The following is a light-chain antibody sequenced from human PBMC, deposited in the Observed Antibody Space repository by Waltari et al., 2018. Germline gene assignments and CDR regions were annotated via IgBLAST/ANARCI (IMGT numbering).Light chain of an antibody. Sequence: SYELTQPPSVSVSPGQTARITCYGETLPRKFAYWYQQKSGQAPVLVIFEDNKRPPGIPESISGSIAGTTATLTISGAQVEDEADYYCSSVDSSFKGLFGAGTKVTVL. CDR1: TLPRKF. J-gene: IGLJ1*01. V-gene: IGLV3-10*01. CDR3: SSVDSSFKGL. CDR2: EDN.